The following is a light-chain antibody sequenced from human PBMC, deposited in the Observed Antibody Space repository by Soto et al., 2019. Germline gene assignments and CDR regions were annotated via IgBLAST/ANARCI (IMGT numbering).Light chain of an antibody. CDR2: KAS. V-gene: IGKV1-5*03. CDR1: QSISTW. CDR3: QQYTRDSFT. Sequence: DIQMTQSPSTLSASVGDRVIITCRASQSISTWLAWYQQKPGKVPKLLIYKASSLETGVPSRFSGSGSGTEFTLTISSLQPDDFATYYCQQYTRDSFTFGGGTKVEIK. J-gene: IGKJ4*01.